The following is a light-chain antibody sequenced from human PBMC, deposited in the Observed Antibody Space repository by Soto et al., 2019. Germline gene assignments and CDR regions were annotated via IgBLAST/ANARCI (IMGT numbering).Light chain of an antibody. Sequence: ERVKLGSRATLSMSPGEPATLSCRASQSVGSDLAWYQQKPGQAPRLVIYDIFTRATGVPTRISGSGSVTEFTLTISSLQSEDFAVYYCQQYNSWPLTFGGGTKVDLK. V-gene: IGKV3D-15*01. CDR2: DIF. CDR1: QSVGSD. J-gene: IGKJ4*01. CDR3: QQYNSWPLT.